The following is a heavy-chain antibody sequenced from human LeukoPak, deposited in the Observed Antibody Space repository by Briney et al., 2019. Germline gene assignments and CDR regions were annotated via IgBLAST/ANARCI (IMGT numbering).Heavy chain of an antibody. J-gene: IGHJ4*02. CDR3: AKRNNREFDY. CDR1: GFTFNTYA. Sequence: GGSLRLSCAASGFTFNTYAMSWVRHPPPNRPEWVSGIGTSGSGTYYADSVKGRFTISRDNSKNSLYLLMNNLRAEDTAIYYCAKRNNREFDYWGQGTLVTVSS. D-gene: IGHD1-14*01. V-gene: IGHV3-23*01. CDR2: IGTSGSGT.